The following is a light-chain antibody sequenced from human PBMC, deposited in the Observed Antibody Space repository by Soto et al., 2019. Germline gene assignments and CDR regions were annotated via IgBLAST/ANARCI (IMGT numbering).Light chain of an antibody. V-gene: IGLV2-14*01. CDR3: TSSTSSSTLV. Sequence: QSALTQPASVSGSPGQSITISCTGTSSDVGGYNYVSWYQQHPGKAPKLMIYDVSNRPSGVSNLFSGSKSGNSASLTISGLHAEDEADYCCTSSTSSSTLVFGGGTEVTVL. J-gene: IGLJ2*01. CDR1: SSDVGGYNY. CDR2: DVS.